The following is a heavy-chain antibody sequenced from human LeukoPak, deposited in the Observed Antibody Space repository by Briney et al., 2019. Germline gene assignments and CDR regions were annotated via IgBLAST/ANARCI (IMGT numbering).Heavy chain of an antibody. Sequence: ASVKVSCKASGYTFTSYGISWVRQAPGQGLEWMGWISAYNGNTNYAQKLQGRVTMTTDTSTSTAYMELRSLRSDDTAVYYCASPDYYGSGSYRFDPWGQGTLVTVSS. CDR1: GYTFTSYG. CDR3: ASPDYYGSGSYRFDP. CDR2: ISAYNGNT. J-gene: IGHJ5*02. V-gene: IGHV1-18*01. D-gene: IGHD3-10*01.